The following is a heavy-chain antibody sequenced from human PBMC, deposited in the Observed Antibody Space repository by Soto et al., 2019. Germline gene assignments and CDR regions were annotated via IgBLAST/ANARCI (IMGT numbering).Heavy chain of an antibody. Sequence: GSLKISCKGSGYSFTSYWIGWVRQMPGKGLEWMGIIYPGDSDTRYSPSFQGQVTISADKSISTAYLQWSSLKASDTAMYYCARPSTIKGDYYYGMDVWGQGTTVTVS. D-gene: IGHD1-26*01. CDR3: ARPSTIKGDYYYGMDV. CDR2: IYPGDSDT. V-gene: IGHV5-51*01. CDR1: GYSFTSYW. J-gene: IGHJ6*02.